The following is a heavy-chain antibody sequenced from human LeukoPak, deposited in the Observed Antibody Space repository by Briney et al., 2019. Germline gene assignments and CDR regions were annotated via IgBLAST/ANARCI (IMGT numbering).Heavy chain of an antibody. CDR2: IKTDGSPS. Sequence: GGSLRLSCAASGFTFSSYWMHWVRQAPGKGLVWVSRIKTDGSPSNYADSVKGRFTISRDNAKNTLYLQMNSLRAEDTAVYYCAKVKGYSYGHYYYGMDVWGQGTTVTVSS. V-gene: IGHV3-74*01. D-gene: IGHD5-18*01. CDR1: GFTFSSYW. J-gene: IGHJ6*02. CDR3: AKVKGYSYGHYYYGMDV.